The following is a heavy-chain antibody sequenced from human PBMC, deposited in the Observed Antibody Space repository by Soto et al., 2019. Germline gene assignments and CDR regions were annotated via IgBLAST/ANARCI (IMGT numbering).Heavy chain of an antibody. J-gene: IGHJ3*02. Sequence: SETLSLTCAVYGGSFSGYYWSWIRQPPGKGLEWIGEINHSGSTSYNPSLKSRVTMSIDTSKNEFSLKLTSVTAADTAVYYCARRVDHYDSSGDASDIWGQGTMVTVSS. CDR2: INHSGST. V-gene: IGHV4-34*01. D-gene: IGHD3-22*01. CDR1: GGSFSGYY. CDR3: ARRVDHYDSSGDASDI.